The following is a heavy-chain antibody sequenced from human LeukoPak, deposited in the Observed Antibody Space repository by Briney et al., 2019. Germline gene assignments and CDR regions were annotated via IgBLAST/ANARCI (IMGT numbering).Heavy chain of an antibody. J-gene: IGHJ4*02. V-gene: IGHV1-3*01. CDR1: GYTFTIHS. Sequence: GASVKVSCKASGYTFTIHSMHWVRQAPGQRLEWMGWINAGNGNTKYSQKFQGRLILTRDTSASTAYMELSSLRSEDTAVYYCARVMRSVAGAADYWGQGTLVTVST. D-gene: IGHD6-13*01. CDR2: INAGNGNT. CDR3: ARVMRSVAGAADY.